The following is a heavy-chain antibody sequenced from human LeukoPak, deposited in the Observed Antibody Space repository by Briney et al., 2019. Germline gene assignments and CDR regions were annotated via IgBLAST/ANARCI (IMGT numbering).Heavy chain of an antibody. CDR1: GFTFSSYG. V-gene: IGHV3-30*02. CDR3: AAPHYYDSSGYYRYYFDY. J-gene: IGHJ4*02. D-gene: IGHD3-22*01. CDR2: IRYDGSNK. Sequence: GGSLRLSCAASGFTFSSYGMHWVRQAPGKGLEGVAFIRYDGSNKYYADSVKGRFTISRDNSKNTLYLQMNSLRAEDTAVYYCAAPHYYDSSGYYRYYFDYWGQGTLVTVSS.